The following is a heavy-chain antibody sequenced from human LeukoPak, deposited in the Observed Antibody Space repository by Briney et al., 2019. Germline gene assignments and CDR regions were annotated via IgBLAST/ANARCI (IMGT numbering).Heavy chain of an antibody. CDR1: GFPFSAYW. Sequence: GGSLRLSCAASGFPFSAYWMHWVRHAPGKGLEWVSRINEDATTITYADSVKGRFIISRDNSKKSLYLQMNNLRAEDTAVYYCVRDLILVWTPGDDFDFWGQGTLVIVSS. D-gene: IGHD3-16*01. J-gene: IGHJ4*02. V-gene: IGHV3-74*01. CDR3: VRDLILVWTPGDDFDF. CDR2: INEDATTI.